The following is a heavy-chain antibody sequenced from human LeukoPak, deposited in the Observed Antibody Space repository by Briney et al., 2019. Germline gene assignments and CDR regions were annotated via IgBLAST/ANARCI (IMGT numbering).Heavy chain of an antibody. J-gene: IGHJ4*02. V-gene: IGHV3-49*04. CDR1: GFTFGDYA. D-gene: IGHD1-26*01. CDR3: TRDGGGSYNYFDY. CDR2: IRSKAYGGTT. Sequence: GGSLRLSCTASGFTFGDYAMSWVRQAPGKGLEWVGFIRSKAYGGTTEYAASVKGRFTISRDDSKSIAYLQMDSLKTEGTAVYYCTRDGGGSYNYFDYWGQGTLVTVSS.